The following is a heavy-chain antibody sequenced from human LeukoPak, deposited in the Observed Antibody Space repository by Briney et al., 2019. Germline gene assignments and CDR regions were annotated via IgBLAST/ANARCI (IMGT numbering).Heavy chain of an antibody. CDR2: INHSGST. J-gene: IGHJ6*03. D-gene: IGHD5-24*01. CDR3: ARGSGGDGYNLNYYYYYYMDV. CDR1: GGSFSGYY. V-gene: IGHV4-34*01. Sequence: SETLSLTCAVYGGSFSGYYWSWIRQPPGKGLEWIGEINHSGSTNYNPSLKGRVTISVDTSKNQFSLKLSSVTAADTAVYYCARGSGGDGYNLNYYYYYYMDVWGKGTTVTVSS.